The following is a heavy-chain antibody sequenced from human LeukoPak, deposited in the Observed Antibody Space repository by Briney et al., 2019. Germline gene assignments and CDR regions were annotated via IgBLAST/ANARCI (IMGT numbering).Heavy chain of an antibody. CDR1: GFTFKDYW. J-gene: IGHJ4*02. Sequence: GGSLRLSCAASGFTFKDYWMHWVRHVPGKGLVWVARIISDGSSASYADSVKGRFTTSRDNAKNTLYLQMNSPRAEDTAVYYCVRDSNYHPDCWGQGTLVTVSS. D-gene: IGHD4-11*01. V-gene: IGHV3-74*01. CDR3: VRDSNYHPDC. CDR2: IISDGSSA.